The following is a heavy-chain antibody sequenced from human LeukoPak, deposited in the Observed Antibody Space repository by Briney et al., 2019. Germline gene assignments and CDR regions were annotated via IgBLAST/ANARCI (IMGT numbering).Heavy chain of an antibody. CDR2: ISGSGDYT. CDR1: GLTFSSFG. Sequence: GGTLRLSCAASGLTFSSFGMSWVRQAPGKGLEWVSAISGSGDYTYYADSVKGRFTISRDNAKNSLYLQMNSLRPEDTAVYYCATIEAVRFHYWGQGTLVTVSS. V-gene: IGHV3-21*01. J-gene: IGHJ4*02. CDR3: ATIEAVRFHY. D-gene: IGHD6-19*01.